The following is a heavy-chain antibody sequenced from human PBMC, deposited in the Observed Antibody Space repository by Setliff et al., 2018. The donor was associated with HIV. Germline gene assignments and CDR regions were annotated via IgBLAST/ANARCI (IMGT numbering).Heavy chain of an antibody. CDR1: GGSISSYY. CDR3: AREVRVVLPAAASGNYYYYYMDV. Sequence: SETLSLTCTVSGGSISSYYGSWIRQSAGKGPEWIERIYSSGSTNYNPSLKSRVTMSVDTSKNQFSLRLSSVTAADTAVYYCAREVRVVLPAAASGNYYYYYMDVWGKGTTVTVSS. J-gene: IGHJ6*03. CDR2: IYSSGST. V-gene: IGHV4-4*07. D-gene: IGHD2-2*01.